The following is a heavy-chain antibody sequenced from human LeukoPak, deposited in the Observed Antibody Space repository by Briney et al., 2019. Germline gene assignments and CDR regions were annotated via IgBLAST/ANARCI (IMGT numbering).Heavy chain of an antibody. D-gene: IGHD3-10*01. CDR1: GFTFSNYA. Sequence: GRSLRLSCAATGFTFSNYAIHWGRQAPGKGLEWVAFISDDGSRQHYADSVKGRFTISRDNSKNTLNLQMNSLRAEDTAVYYCVKDRTGTYTLNYWGHGAPAAVSS. CDR3: VKDRTGTYTLNY. J-gene: IGHJ4*01. V-gene: IGHV3-30-3*01. CDR2: ISDDGSRQ.